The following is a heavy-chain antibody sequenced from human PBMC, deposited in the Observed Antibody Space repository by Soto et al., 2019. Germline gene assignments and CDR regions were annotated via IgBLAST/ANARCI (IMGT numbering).Heavy chain of an antibody. V-gene: IGHV4-39*01. D-gene: IGHD6-19*01. J-gene: IGHJ4*02. CDR1: GGSIISTSYY. CDR3: ARVKPPVGYSSGWFDF. CDR2: IYYGGST. Sequence: SETLSLTCTVSGGSIISTSYYWVCIRQPPGKGLEWIGTIYYGGSTYYNPSLKSRVTISLDTSKNQFSLKLNSGTAADTAVYYCARVKPPVGYSSGWFDFWGQGMLVTVSS.